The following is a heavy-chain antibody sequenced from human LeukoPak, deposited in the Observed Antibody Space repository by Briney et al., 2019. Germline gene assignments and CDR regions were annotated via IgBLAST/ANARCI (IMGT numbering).Heavy chain of an antibody. CDR1: GGSISSSSSY. D-gene: IGHD6-13*01. J-gene: IGHJ6*03. Sequence: PSETLSLTCSVSGGSISSSSSYWGWIRQPPGKGLEWIGSIYYSGSTYYNPSLKSRVTISVDTSKNQFSLKLSSVTAADTAVYYCARHVAAAHSYYYYYMDVWGKGTTVTISS. CDR2: IYYSGST. V-gene: IGHV4-39*01. CDR3: ARHVAAAHSYYYYYMDV.